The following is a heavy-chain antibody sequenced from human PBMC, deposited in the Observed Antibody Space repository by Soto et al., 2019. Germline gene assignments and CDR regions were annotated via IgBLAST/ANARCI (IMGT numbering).Heavy chain of an antibody. Sequence: QVQLVQSGAEVKKPGASVKVSCRASGYTFTGYYIHWVRQAPGQGLEWMGWINPTSGDTNYAQKFQGRVTMTRDTSIYTAFMGLSRLTFDDTAVYYCERHNGYGAWFDPWGQGTLVTVSS. CDR2: INPTSGDT. D-gene: IGHD5-12*01. V-gene: IGHV1-2*02. J-gene: IGHJ5*02. CDR1: GYTFTGYY. CDR3: ERHNGYGAWFDP.